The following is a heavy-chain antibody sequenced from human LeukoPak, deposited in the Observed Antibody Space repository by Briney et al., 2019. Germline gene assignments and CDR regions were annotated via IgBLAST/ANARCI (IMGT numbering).Heavy chain of an antibody. CDR2: ISAYNGNT. J-gene: IGHJ4*02. V-gene: IGHV1-18*01. Sequence: GASVTVSCTASGYTFTSYGISWVRQAPGQGLEWMGWISAYNGNTNYAQKLQGRVTMTTDTSTSTAYMELRSLRSDDTAVYYCARSSYYYDSSGYYLDHFDYWGQGTLVTVSS. CDR3: ARSSYYYDSSGYYLDHFDY. CDR1: GYTFTSYG. D-gene: IGHD3-22*01.